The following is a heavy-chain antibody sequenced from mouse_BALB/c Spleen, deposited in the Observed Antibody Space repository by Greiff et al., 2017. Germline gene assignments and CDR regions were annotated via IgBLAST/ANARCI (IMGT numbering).Heavy chain of an antibody. CDR2: IDPNSGGT. J-gene: IGHJ1*01. D-gene: IGHD1-1*01. CDR1: GYTFTSYW. Sequence: VQLQQPGAELVKPGASVKLSCKASGYTFTSYWMHWVKQRPGRGLEWIGRIDPNSGGTKYNEKFKSKATLTVDKPSSTAYMQLSSLTSEDSAVYYCTRGGTTVVADWYFDVWGAGTTVNVPS. V-gene: IGHV1S36*01. CDR3: TRGGTTVVADWYFDV.